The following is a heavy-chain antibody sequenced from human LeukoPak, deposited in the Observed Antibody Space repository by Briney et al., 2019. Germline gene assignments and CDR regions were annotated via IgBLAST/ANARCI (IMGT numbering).Heavy chain of an antibody. D-gene: IGHD2-2*02. V-gene: IGHV3-23*01. J-gene: IGHJ1*01. Sequence: GGSLRLSCAASGFSFSTYAMNLVRQAPGKGLEWVSAISGSDDSTYYAESVKGRFTISRDNSKNTLLLQMNSLRVEDTAVYYCAKFACTSTSCYNNFWGQGTLVTVSS. CDR1: GFSFSTYA. CDR2: ISGSDDST. CDR3: AKFACTSTSCYNNF.